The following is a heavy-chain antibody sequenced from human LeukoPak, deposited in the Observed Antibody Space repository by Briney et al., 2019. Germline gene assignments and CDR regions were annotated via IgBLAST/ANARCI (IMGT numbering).Heavy chain of an antibody. CDR3: ARGMRWELRLDY. J-gene: IGHJ4*02. CDR1: GYTFTSYG. Sequence: ASVKVSCKASGYTFTSYGISWVRQATGQGLEWMGWMNPNSGNTGYAQKFQGRVTMTRNTSISTAYMELSSLRSEDTAVYYCARGMRWELRLDYWGQGTLVTVSS. D-gene: IGHD1-26*01. V-gene: IGHV1-8*02. CDR2: MNPNSGNT.